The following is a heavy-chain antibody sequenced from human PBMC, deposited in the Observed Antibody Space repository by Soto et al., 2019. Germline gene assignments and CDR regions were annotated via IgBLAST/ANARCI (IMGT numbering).Heavy chain of an antibody. J-gene: IGHJ5*01. D-gene: IGHD2-15*01. Sequence: SETLSLTCSVSGDSISTVDYFWAWIRQPPGQALEYIGYIYKSTTTYYNPSFESRVAISLDTSKSQFSLTVTSVTAADTAVYFCARGRYCLTGRCFPNWFDSWGQGTLVTVS. CDR2: IYKSTTT. CDR3: ARGRYCLTGRCFPNWFDS. V-gene: IGHV4-30-4*01. CDR1: GDSISTVDYF.